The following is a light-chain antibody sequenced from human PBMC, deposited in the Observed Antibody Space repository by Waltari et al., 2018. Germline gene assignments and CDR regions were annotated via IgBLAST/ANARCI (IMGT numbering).Light chain of an antibody. CDR1: QSVSRT. Sequence: EIVLTQSPGTLSLSPGGRATLSCRASQSVSRTLAWYQQKPGQAPRLLIYGASTRATGIPERCSGGGSGTDFSLTISRLEPEDFAVYYCQHYVSLPATFGQGTKVEIK. J-gene: IGKJ1*01. V-gene: IGKV3-20*01. CDR2: GAS. CDR3: QHYVSLPAT.